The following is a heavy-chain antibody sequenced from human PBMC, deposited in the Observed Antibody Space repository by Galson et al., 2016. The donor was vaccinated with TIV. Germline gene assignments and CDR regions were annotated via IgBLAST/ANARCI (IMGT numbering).Heavy chain of an antibody. D-gene: IGHD5-12*01. CDR1: GGTFSSYA. Sequence: CKASGGTFSSYAFSWVRQAPGQGLEWMGRIIGMFGTTNYAQKFQGRITITTDELTSTAYMELSSLRSEDTAIYYCARARGYSGYEGSLWGQGTLVTVSS. CDR3: ARARGYSGYEGSL. J-gene: IGHJ4*02. CDR2: IIGMFGTT. V-gene: IGHV1-69*05.